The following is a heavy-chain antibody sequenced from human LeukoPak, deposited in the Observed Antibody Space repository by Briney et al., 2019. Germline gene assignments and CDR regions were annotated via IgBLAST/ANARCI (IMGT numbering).Heavy chain of an antibody. CDR3: ARAGVRGLLPVDY. J-gene: IGHJ4*02. V-gene: IGHV4-59*01. CDR2: IYYSGST. D-gene: IGHD3-22*01. CDR1: GGSISSYY. Sequence: SETLSLTCTVSGGSISSYYWSWIRQPPGKGLEWIGYIYYSGSTNYNPSLKSRVTISVDTSKNQFSLKLSSVTAADTAVYYCARAGVRGLLPVDYWGQGTLVTVSS.